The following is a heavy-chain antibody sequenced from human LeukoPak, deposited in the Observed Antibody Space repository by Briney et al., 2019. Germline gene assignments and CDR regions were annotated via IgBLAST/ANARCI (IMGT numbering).Heavy chain of an antibody. CDR3: ARAGYSRLNWFDP. V-gene: IGHV3-7*01. D-gene: IGHD6-13*01. CDR1: GFTFSSYW. J-gene: IGHJ5*02. CDR2: IKQDGSEK. Sequence: GGSLRLSCAASGFTFSSYWMSWVRQAPGKGLERVANIKQDGSEKYYVDSVKGRFTISRDNAKNSLYLQMNSLRAEDTAVYYCARAGYSRLNWFDPWGQGTLVTVSS.